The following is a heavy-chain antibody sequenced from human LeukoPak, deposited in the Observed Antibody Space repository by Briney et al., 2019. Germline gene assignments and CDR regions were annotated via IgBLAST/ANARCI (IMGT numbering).Heavy chain of an antibody. CDR2: IYYSGST. J-gene: IGHJ4*02. V-gene: IGHV4-39*01. CDR1: GVSISSSSYY. CDR3: ARTHYGDYHL. Sequence: SETLSLTCTVSGVSISSSSYYWGWIRQPPGKGLGWIASIYYSGSTYYNPSLKSRVTISADTSKNQFSLKVSSVTAADTAVYYCARTHYGDYHLWGQGTLVTVSS. D-gene: IGHD4-17*01.